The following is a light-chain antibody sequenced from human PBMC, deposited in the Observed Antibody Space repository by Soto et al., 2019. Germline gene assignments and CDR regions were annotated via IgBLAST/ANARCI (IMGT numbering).Light chain of an antibody. V-gene: IGKV3-11*01. CDR1: QSVSSY. J-gene: IGKJ4*01. CDR3: QQRGNWPLT. CDR2: DAS. Sequence: EIGVTQSPAALSLSPGERATLSCRASQSVSSYLAWYQQKPGQAPRLLIYDASNRATGIPARFSGSGSGTDFTLTISSLEPEDFAVYYCQQRGNWPLTFGGGTKVDIK.